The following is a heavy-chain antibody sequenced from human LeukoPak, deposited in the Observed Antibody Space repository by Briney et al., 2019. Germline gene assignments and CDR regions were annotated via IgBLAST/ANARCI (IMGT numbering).Heavy chain of an antibody. CDR2: ISGSGGST. CDR1: GFTFSSYA. V-gene: IGHV3-23*01. Sequence: PGGSLRLSCGASGFTFSSYAMSWVRQAPGKGLECVSAISGSGGSTYYADAVKGRFTISRDNSKNTLYLQMNSLRAEDTAVYYCAKPGVTYYYDSSGSYYFDYWGQGTLVTVSS. D-gene: IGHD3-22*01. CDR3: AKPGVTYYYDSSGSYYFDY. J-gene: IGHJ4*02.